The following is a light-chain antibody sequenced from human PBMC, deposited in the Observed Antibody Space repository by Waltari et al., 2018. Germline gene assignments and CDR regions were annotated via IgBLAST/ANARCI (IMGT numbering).Light chain of an antibody. J-gene: IGKJ5*01. V-gene: IGKV3-15*01. CDR1: QSVSSN. CDR3: QQYNNWPRS. CDR2: GVY. Sequence: IVMTQSPATLSVSPGERATLSCRASQSVSSNLAWYQQNPGQAPRLLIYGVYTRATGSPARFSCSGSRTEFPLTISRLQSEDFAVYYCQQYNNWPRSFGQGKRLEIK.